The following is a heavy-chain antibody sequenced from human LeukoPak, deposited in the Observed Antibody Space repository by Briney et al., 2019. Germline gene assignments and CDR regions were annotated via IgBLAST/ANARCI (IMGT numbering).Heavy chain of an antibody. Sequence: GGSLRLSCAASGFTSNSYVMSWVRQAPGKGLVWVSSVNSDGRSTGYADSVKGRFTISRDNAKNTLYLQMNSLRAEDTAVYYCARALSSSWYNWFDPWGQGTLVTVSS. CDR1: GFTSNSYV. V-gene: IGHV3-74*01. D-gene: IGHD6-13*01. CDR3: ARALSSSWYNWFDP. J-gene: IGHJ5*02. CDR2: VNSDGRST.